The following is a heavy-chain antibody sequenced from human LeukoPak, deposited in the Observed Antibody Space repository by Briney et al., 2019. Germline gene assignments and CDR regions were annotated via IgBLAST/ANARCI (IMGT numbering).Heavy chain of an antibody. Sequence: SSETLSLTCTVSGGSISSSSYYWGWIRQPPGKGLEWIGYIYYSGSTNYNPSLKSRVTISVDTSKNQFSLKLSSVTAADTAVYYCARLYCSSTSCYTHTDLGSMDVWGKGTTVTVSS. CDR3: ARLYCSSTSCYTHTDLGSMDV. V-gene: IGHV4-61*05. CDR2: IYYSGST. D-gene: IGHD2-2*02. J-gene: IGHJ6*03. CDR1: GGSISSSSYY.